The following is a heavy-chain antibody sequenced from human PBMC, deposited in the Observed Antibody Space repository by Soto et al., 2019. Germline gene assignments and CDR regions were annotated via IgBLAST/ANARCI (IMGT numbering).Heavy chain of an antibody. J-gene: IGHJ5*02. V-gene: IGHV5-51*01. CDR3: ARKDKSGYFNWFDP. Sequence: GEPLKISCRTSGYRFTSYWIAWVRQMPGKGLEWMGIIFPSDSDTRYSPSFQGQVTISADRSTSTVFLQWASLKASDTAVYFCARKDKSGYFNWFDPWGQGPLFTVSS. CDR2: IFPSDSDT. CDR1: GYRFTSYW. D-gene: IGHD3-22*01.